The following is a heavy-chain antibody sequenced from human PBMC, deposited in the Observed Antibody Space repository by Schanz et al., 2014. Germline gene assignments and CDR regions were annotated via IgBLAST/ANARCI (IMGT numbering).Heavy chain of an antibody. J-gene: IGHJ4*02. CDR1: GFTFSSHW. V-gene: IGHV3-74*01. D-gene: IGHD3-3*01. CDR3: VRDSFFAFDY. Sequence: VQLVDSGGGLVKPGGSLRLSCAASGFTFSSHWMHWVRQDPGKGLVWVARINSVGSNTDYADSVTGRFTISRDNAKNSLYLQMNSLRAEDTAVYYCVRDSFFAFDYWGQGTLVTVSS. CDR2: INSVGSNT.